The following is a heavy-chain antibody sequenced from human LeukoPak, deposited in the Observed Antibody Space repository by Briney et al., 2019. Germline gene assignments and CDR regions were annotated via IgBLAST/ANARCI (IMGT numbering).Heavy chain of an antibody. V-gene: IGHV1-8*03. CDR3: ARGLIMTWFGELLYPQNDY. CDR1: GFTFTSFY. Sequence: GASVKLSCKASGFTFTSFYMHWVRQAPGQGLEWMGWINPNSGNTGYAQKFQGRVTITRNTSISTAYMELSSLRSDDTAVYYCARGLIMTWFGELLYPQNDYWGQGTLVTVSS. J-gene: IGHJ4*02. D-gene: IGHD3-10*01. CDR2: INPNSGNT.